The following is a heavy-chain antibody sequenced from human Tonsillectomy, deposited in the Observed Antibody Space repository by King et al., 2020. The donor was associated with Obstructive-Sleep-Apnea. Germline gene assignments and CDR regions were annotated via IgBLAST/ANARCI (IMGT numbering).Heavy chain of an antibody. Sequence: QLVQSGAEVKKPGASVKVSCKASGYTFTSYGITWVRQAPGQGLEWMGWISAYNGNTNYAQKLQGRVSMTTDTSTNIASMELRSLRSDDTAVYYCASGSGSNCADYWGQGTLVTVSS. J-gene: IGHJ4*02. V-gene: IGHV1-18*01. CDR3: ASGSGSNCADY. D-gene: IGHD6-13*01. CDR1: GYTFTSYG. CDR2: ISAYNGNT.